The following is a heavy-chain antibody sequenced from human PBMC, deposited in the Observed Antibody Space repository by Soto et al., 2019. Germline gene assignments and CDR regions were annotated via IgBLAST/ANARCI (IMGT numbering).Heavy chain of an antibody. CDR3: ALHPMAYDSSGSDLDY. V-gene: IGHV1-58*01. CDR1: GFTFTSSA. D-gene: IGHD3-22*01. J-gene: IGHJ4*02. CDR2: IVVGSGNT. Sequence: SVKVSCKASGFTFTSSAVQWVRQARGQRLEWIGWIVVGSGNTNYAQKFQERVTITRDMSTSTAYMELSSLRSEDTAVYYCALHPMAYDSSGSDLDYWGQGTLVTVSS.